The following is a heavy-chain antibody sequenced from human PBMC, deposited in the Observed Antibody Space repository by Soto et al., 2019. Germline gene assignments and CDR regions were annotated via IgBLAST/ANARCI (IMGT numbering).Heavy chain of an antibody. CDR3: AHAGDYDLLTFDP. CDR2: LYWDDDK. J-gene: IGHJ4*01. CDR1: GFSLSTPHMG. D-gene: IGHD4-17*01. V-gene: IGHV2-5*02. Sequence: QITLKESGPTLVRPAQTLTLTCDFSGFSLSTPHMGFAWLRPPHGNALEWLALLYWDDDKRYSPSLKDRLAISKDTSNNQVVLTITNIDPGESVTYFRAHAGDYDLLTFDPCGAGTLVTVSS.